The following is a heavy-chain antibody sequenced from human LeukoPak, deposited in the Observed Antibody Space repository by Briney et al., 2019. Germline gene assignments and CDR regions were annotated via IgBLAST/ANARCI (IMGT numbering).Heavy chain of an antibody. CDR1: GGSISSGGYC. CDR2: IYYSGST. D-gene: IGHD4-17*01. V-gene: IGHV4-31*03. CDR3: ASATTVTTLLGY. Sequence: PSETLSLTCTVSGGSISSGGYCWSWIRQQPGKGLEWIGYIYYSGSTYYNPSLKSRVTISVDTSKNQFSLKLSSVTAADTAVYYCASATTVTTLLGYWGQGTLVTVSS. J-gene: IGHJ4*02.